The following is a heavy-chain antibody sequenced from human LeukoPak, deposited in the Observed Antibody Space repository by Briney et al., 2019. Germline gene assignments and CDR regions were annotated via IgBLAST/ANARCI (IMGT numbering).Heavy chain of an antibody. Sequence: SETLSLTCTISGGSISSYYWSWIRQPPGKGLEWIGYIYYTGSTNHNPSLKSRVTISVDTSKNQFSLRLSSVTAADTAVYYCARVQETPMGSYFDSWGQGTLVTVSS. J-gene: IGHJ4*02. V-gene: IGHV4-59*01. CDR1: GGSISSYY. CDR3: ARVQETPMGSYFDS. CDR2: IYYTGST. D-gene: IGHD5-18*01.